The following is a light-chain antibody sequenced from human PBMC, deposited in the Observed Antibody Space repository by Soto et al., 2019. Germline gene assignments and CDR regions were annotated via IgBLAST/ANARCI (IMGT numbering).Light chain of an antibody. Sequence: EIVLTQSPGTLSLSPGERATLSCRASQSVGSTYLAWYQQKPGQAPRLLIYAASSRATGVPERFSGSGSVTDFTLTISRLEPDDFALYYCQQYGISPPNTFGQRTRLEIK. V-gene: IGKV3-20*01. CDR1: QSVGSTY. CDR2: AAS. J-gene: IGKJ5*01. CDR3: QQYGISPPNT.